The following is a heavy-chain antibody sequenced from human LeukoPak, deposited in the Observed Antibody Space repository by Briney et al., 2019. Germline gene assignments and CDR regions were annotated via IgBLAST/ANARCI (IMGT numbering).Heavy chain of an antibody. V-gene: IGHV5-51*01. CDR3: ARHGDSCDSPYDY. CDR2: IYPGDSDT. D-gene: IGHD2-2*01. CDR1: GYSFTTHW. J-gene: IGHJ4*02. Sequence: GESLKISCKASGYSFTTHWIGWVRQMPGKGLEWMGIIYPGDSDTRYSPSFQGHVTISADKSISTAYPQWSSLKASDTAMYFCARHGDSCDSPYDYWGQGTLVTVSS.